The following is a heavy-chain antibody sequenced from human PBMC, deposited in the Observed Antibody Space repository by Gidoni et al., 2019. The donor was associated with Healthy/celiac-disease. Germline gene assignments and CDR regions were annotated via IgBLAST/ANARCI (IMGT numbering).Heavy chain of an antibody. CDR2: IWYDGSNK. J-gene: IGHJ6*02. Sequence: QVQLVESGGGVVQPGRSLRLSCAASGFPFSSYGMHWVRQAPGTGLEWVAVIWYDGSNKYYADSVKGRFTISRDNSKNTLYLQMNSLRAEDTAVYYCAREPYGDYGYYGMDVWGQGTTVTVSS. CDR1: GFPFSSYG. D-gene: IGHD4-17*01. V-gene: IGHV3-33*01. CDR3: AREPYGDYGYYGMDV.